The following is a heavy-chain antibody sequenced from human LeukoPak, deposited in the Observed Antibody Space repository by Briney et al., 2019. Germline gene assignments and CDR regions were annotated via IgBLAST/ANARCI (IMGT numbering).Heavy chain of an antibody. CDR1: GFTFSGYA. Sequence: GGSLRLSCAASGFTFSGYAMSWVRQAPGKGLEWVSAISGSGGSTYYADSVKGRFTISRDNSKNTLYLQMNSLRAEDTAVYYCSSIVVVTATNDAFDIWGQGTMVTVSS. D-gene: IGHD2-21*02. CDR3: SSIVVVTATNDAFDI. CDR2: ISGSGGST. J-gene: IGHJ3*02. V-gene: IGHV3-23*01.